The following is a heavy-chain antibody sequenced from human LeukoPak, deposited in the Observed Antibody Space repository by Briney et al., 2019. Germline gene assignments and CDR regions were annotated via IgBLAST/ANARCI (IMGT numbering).Heavy chain of an antibody. Sequence: GGSLRLSCAASGFTFSSYAMHWVRQAPGKGLEWVAVISYDGSNKYYADSVKGRFTISRDNSKNTMYLQMNSLRAEDTAVYYCASLVLSGPKYFDYWGQGTMVTVSS. V-gene: IGHV3-30*04. CDR2: ISYDGSNK. D-gene: IGHD6-13*01. J-gene: IGHJ4*02. CDR1: GFTFSSYA. CDR3: ASLVLSGPKYFDY.